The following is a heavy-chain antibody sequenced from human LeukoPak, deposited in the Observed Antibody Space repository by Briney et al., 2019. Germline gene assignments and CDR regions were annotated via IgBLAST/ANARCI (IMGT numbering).Heavy chain of an antibody. V-gene: IGHV4-39*07. CDR2: IYYSGNT. CDR3: AREGTGLVIITASFDY. Sequence: SETLSLTCTVSGGSISSSSSYWGWIRQPPGKGLEWIGSIYYSGNTYYNPSLKSRVTISVDTSKNDFSLKLTSVTAADTAVYYCAREGTGLVIITASFDYWGQGILVTVSS. D-gene: IGHD3-9*01. J-gene: IGHJ4*02. CDR1: GGSISSSSSY.